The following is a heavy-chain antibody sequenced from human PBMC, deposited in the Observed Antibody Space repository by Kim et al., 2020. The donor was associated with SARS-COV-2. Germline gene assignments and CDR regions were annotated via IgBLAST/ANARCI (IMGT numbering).Heavy chain of an antibody. D-gene: IGHD6-13*01. Sequence: DSVKGRFTISRDNAKNSLYLQMNSLRAEDTALYYCAKGSTTGYSSSWYAYWGQGTLVTVSS. V-gene: IGHV3-9*01. J-gene: IGHJ4*02. CDR3: AKGSTTGYSSSWYAY.